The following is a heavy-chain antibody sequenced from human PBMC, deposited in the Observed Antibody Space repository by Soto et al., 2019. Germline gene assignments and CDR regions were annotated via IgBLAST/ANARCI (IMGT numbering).Heavy chain of an antibody. CDR2: INPSGGSA. Sequence: ASVKVSCKSSGYTFTSYYMHWVRQSPGQGLEWMGIINPSGGSASYAQKFQGRVTMTRDTSTSTVYMELSSLRSEDTAVYYCARMKSRYCSSTTCSSAIYYYYGMDVWGQGTTVTVSS. D-gene: IGHD2-2*01. V-gene: IGHV1-46*01. J-gene: IGHJ6*02. CDR1: GYTFTSYY. CDR3: ARMKSRYCSSTTCSSAIYYYYGMDV.